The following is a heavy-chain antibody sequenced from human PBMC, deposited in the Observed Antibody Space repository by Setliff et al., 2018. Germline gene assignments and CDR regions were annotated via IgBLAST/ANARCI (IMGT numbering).Heavy chain of an antibody. CDR1: GYTFTSYG. V-gene: IGHV1-18*01. CDR3: ARAHLPGSGSYFGFDY. Sequence: ASVKVSCKASGYTFTSYGISWVRQVPGQGLEWMGWITIYNGNTNYAQKFQDRASMTTDASTGTAYMELSSLTSDDTAVYYCARAHLPGSGSYFGFDYWGQGTLVTVSS. CDR2: ITIYNGNT. D-gene: IGHD1-26*01. J-gene: IGHJ4*02.